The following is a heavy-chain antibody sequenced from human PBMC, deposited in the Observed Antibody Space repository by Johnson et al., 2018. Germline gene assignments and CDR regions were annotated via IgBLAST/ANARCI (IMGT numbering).Heavy chain of an antibody. CDR1: GFTFSSYW. CDR3: AGWSLAAFDI. V-gene: IGHV3-7*01. D-gene: IGHD2-15*01. Sequence: EVQLVESGGGLVQPGGSLRLSCAASGFTFSSYWMSWVRQAPGKGLEWVANIKQDGSENYYVDSVKGRFTISRDNSKKTLYLQMNSLRAEDTAVYYWAGWSLAAFDIWGQVTMVTVSS. J-gene: IGHJ3*02. CDR2: IKQDGSEN.